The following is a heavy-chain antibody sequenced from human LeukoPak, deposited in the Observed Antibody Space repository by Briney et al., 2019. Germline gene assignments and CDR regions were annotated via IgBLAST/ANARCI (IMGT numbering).Heavy chain of an antibody. J-gene: IGHJ4*02. Sequence: SETLSLTCAVYGGSFSGYYWSWIRQPPGKGLEWIGEINHSGSTNYNPSLKSRVTISVDTSKNQFSLKLSSVTAADTAVYYCARGDRSIFGVVGGFDYWGQGTLVTVSS. D-gene: IGHD3-3*01. CDR3: ARGDRSIFGVVGGFDY. CDR1: GGSFSGYY. CDR2: INHSGST. V-gene: IGHV4-34*01.